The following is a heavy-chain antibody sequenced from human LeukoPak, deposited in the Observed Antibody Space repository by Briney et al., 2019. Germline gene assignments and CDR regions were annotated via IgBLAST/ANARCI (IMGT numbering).Heavy chain of an antibody. CDR3: ATSRTFDY. CDR1: GFTFSSYW. Sequence: GESLRLSCAPSGFTFSSYWMPWVPQAPGKGLVWVSTINSDGSRTSYPDSVQGRSTLSRDNAKNTVYLQMNSLRAEDTAVYYCATSRTFDYWGQGTLVTVSS. V-gene: IGHV3-74*01. CDR2: INSDGSRT. J-gene: IGHJ4*02.